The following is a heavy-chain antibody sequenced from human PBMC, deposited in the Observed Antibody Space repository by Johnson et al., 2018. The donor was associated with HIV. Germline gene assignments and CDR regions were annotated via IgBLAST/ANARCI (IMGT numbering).Heavy chain of an antibody. V-gene: IGHV3-30*04. CDR3: ARGIAVSNWVDI. Sequence: QVQLVESGGGVVQPGRSLRLSCAASGFTFSSYGMHWVRQAPAKGLEWVAVISYDGSDKDYADSVKGRFTISRDNSKNTLYLQMNSLRAEDTAVYYCARGIAVSNWVDIWGQGTMVTVSS. D-gene: IGHD6-19*01. J-gene: IGHJ3*02. CDR1: GFTFSSYG. CDR2: ISYDGSDK.